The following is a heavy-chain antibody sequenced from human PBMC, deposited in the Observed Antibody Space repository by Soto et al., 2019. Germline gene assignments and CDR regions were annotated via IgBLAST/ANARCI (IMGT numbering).Heavy chain of an antibody. CDR1: GGSIRNGDYY. CDR2: VYYSGTT. Sequence: SETLSLTCTVSGGSIRNGDYYWGWIRQPPGKGLEWIGYVYYSGTTYSHPSLNSRVSISVDTSENQFSLRLTSVTAEDTAVYYCAKASEWELLGYFDHWGQGTLVTVSS. D-gene: IGHD1-26*01. J-gene: IGHJ4*02. CDR3: AKASEWELLGYFDH. V-gene: IGHV4-30-4*01.